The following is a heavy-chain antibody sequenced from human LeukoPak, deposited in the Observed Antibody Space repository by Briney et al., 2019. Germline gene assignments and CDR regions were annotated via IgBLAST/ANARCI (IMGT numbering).Heavy chain of an antibody. Sequence: GQSLTLSCAASGFTFSSYATHWVRHAPGKGLEWVALISYYGKNKYYADSVKGRFTISRDNSKNTIYLQTNSLRSENTAVYYGAKPGDSRNCCYEEGWGQGTLVSAS. V-gene: IGHV3-30-3*02. J-gene: IGHJ4*02. D-gene: IGHD2-21*01. CDR2: ISYYGKNK. CDR1: GFTFSSYA. CDR3: AKPGDSRNCCYEEG.